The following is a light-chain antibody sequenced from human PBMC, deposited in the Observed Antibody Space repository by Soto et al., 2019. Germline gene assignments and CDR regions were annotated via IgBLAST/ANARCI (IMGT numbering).Light chain of an antibody. CDR2: VAS. Sequence: DIQLTQSPSPLSASVGDRVTITCLASRYISTSLNWYQHRPGKAPKVLICVASNLHSGVPSRFSGSGYGTDFTLTISSLQPEDVAAYSCHQSNSTPPTFGQGTRV. CDR3: HQSNSTPPT. J-gene: IGKJ5*01. V-gene: IGKV1-39*01. CDR1: RYISTS.